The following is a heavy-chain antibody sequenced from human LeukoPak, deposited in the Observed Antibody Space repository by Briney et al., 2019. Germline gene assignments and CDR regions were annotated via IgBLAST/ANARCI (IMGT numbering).Heavy chain of an antibody. CDR2: ISGSGGST. J-gene: IGHJ4*02. CDR1: GFTFSSYA. D-gene: IGHD3-10*01. V-gene: IGHV3-23*01. CDR3: ARDHGDVWFGEFSHFDY. Sequence: PGGSLRLSCAASGFTFSSYAMSWVRQAPGKGLEWVSAISGSGGSTYYADSVKGRFTISRDNAKNSLYLQMNSLRAEDTAVYYCARDHGDVWFGEFSHFDYWGQGTLVTVSS.